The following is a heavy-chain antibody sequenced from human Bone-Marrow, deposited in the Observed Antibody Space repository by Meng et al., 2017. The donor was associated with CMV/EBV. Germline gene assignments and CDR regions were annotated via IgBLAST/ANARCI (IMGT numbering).Heavy chain of an antibody. CDR2: IYHSGST. V-gene: IGHV4-4*02. D-gene: IGHD4-23*01. Sequence: LTSAVAGGSISNTNWWGWVRQPPGKGLEWIGEIYHSGSTNYNPSLKSRVTISVDKSKNQLSLKLNSMTAADTAVYYCARDLGTVAPGFWGQGTLVTVSS. J-gene: IGHJ4*02. CDR1: GGSISNTNW. CDR3: ARDLGTVAPGF.